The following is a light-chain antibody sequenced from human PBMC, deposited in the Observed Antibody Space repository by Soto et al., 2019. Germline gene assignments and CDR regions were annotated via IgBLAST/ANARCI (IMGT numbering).Light chain of an antibody. V-gene: IGKV3-15*01. Sequence: RTKSPEERTLAPECRSRWSRRASQSVSSNLAWFQQKPGQAPRLLIYGASTRATGIPARFSGSGSGTEFTLTSIRLQSEDFAVYYCQQYNNWPPITFGHGTPLEIK. CDR1: QSVSSN. CDR3: QQYNNWPPIT. J-gene: IGKJ5*01. CDR2: GAS.